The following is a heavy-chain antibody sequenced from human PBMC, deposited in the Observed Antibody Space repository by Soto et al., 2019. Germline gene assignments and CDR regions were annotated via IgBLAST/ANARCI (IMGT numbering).Heavy chain of an antibody. CDR3: AREIKIGWFDP. J-gene: IGHJ5*02. CDR1: GFTFSSYA. Sequence: QVQLVESGGGVVQPGRSLRLSCAASGFTFSSYAMHWVRQAPGKGLEWVAVISYDGSNKYYADSVKGRFTISRDNSKNTLYLQMNSLRAEDTAVYYCAREIKIGWFDPWGQGTLVTVSS. V-gene: IGHV3-30-3*01. CDR2: ISYDGSNK. D-gene: IGHD3-16*01.